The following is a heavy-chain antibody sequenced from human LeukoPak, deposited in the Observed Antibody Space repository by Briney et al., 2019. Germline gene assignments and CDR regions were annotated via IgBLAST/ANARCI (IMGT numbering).Heavy chain of an antibody. V-gene: IGHV1-18*01. Sequence: AASVKVSCKASGYTFSNFGISWVRQAPGQGLEWMGWISPYNDNTNYAQKLQGRVTMTTDTSTSTAYMELRSLRSDDTAVYYCARRCSSSSCHTPWGQGTLVTVSS. D-gene: IGHD2-2*01. CDR3: ARRCSSSSCHTP. J-gene: IGHJ5*02. CDR2: ISPYNDNT. CDR1: GYTFSNFG.